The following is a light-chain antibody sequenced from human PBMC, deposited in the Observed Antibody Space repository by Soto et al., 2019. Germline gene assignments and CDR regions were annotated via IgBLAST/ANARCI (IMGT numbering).Light chain of an antibody. J-gene: IGKJ2*01. Sequence: EIVLTQSAGTLSLSPGERATLSCRASQSVSSSYLAWYQQKPGQAPRLLIYGAFNRATGIPDRFSGSGSGTDFTLTFSRLEPEDFAVYYCQQYGNSPYTFGQGTKVDIK. CDR2: GAF. CDR1: QSVSSSY. CDR3: QQYGNSPYT. V-gene: IGKV3-20*01.